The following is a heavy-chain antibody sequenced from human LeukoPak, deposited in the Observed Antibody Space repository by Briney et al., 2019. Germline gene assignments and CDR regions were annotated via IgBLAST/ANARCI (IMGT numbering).Heavy chain of an antibody. D-gene: IGHD1-7*01. V-gene: IGHV3-30*02. CDR3: ARGNSNGFDT. CDR1: GFTFSNYG. J-gene: IGHJ3*02. CDR2: IRYDGTAQ. Sequence: GGSLRLSCAASGFTFSNYGMDWVRQAPGKGLEGVAFIRYDGTAQYYADSVKGRFTISRDNSKNTLYMQVNSLRAEDTAVYYCARGNSNGFDTWGQGTMVTVSS.